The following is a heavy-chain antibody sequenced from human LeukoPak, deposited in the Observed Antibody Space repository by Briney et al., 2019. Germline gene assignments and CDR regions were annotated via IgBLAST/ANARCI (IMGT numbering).Heavy chain of an antibody. CDR1: GFTFDDYA. D-gene: IGHD3-16*02. J-gene: IGHJ4*02. V-gene: IGHV3-43D*03. CDR3: AKEVNDYVWGSYRYGNYFDY. Sequence: GGSLRLSCAASGFTFDDYAMHWVRQAPGKGLEWVSLISWDGGSTYYADSVKGRFTISRDNSKNSLYLQMNSLRAEDTALYYCAKEVNDYVWGSYRYGNYFDYWGQGTLVTVSS. CDR2: ISWDGGST.